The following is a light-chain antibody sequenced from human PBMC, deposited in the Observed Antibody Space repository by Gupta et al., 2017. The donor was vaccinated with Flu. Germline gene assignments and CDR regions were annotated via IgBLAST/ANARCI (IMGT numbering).Light chain of an antibody. Sequence: GNRVGDKNVSWYQKRPGQSPLLVIYQDTQRPSGIPERFSGSNSGNTATLTISGTQALDEADYYCQAWDTFTVSVVFGGGTKLTVL. CDR3: QAWDTFTVSVV. V-gene: IGLV3-1*01. CDR2: QDT. CDR1: RVGDKN. J-gene: IGLJ2*01.